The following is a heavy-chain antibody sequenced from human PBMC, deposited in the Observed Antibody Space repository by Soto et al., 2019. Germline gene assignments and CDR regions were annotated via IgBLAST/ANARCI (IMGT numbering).Heavy chain of an antibody. CDR2: IIPIFGTA. J-gene: IGHJ3*02. CDR3: ARGVQLVPDAFDI. V-gene: IGHV1-69*13. CDR1: GGTFSSYA. Sequence: SVKVFCKASGGTFSSYAISWVRQAPGQGLEWMGGIIPIFGTANYAQKFQGRVTIAADESTSTAYMELSSLRSEDTAVYYCARGVQLVPDAFDIWGQGTMVTVSS. D-gene: IGHD1-1*01.